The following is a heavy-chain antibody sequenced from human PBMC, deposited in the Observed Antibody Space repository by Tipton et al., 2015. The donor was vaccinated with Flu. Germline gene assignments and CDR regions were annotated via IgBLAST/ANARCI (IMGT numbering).Heavy chain of an antibody. Sequence: TLSLTCTVSGYSISSGYYWGWIRQPPGKGLEWIGGMYQDGSAYYNPSLKSRVTISLEKSRNQFSLRLTSVTAADTAVYYCVNIFCADECYSFVPTRSDYWGKGTLVTVSS. CDR1: GYSISSGYY. CDR2: MYQDGSA. CDR3: VNIFCADECYSFVPTRSDY. D-gene: IGHD2-21*01. V-gene: IGHV4-38-2*02. J-gene: IGHJ4*02.